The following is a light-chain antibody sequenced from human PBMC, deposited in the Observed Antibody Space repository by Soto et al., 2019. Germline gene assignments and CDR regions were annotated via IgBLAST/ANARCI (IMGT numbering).Light chain of an antibody. Sequence: QSVLTQARSVSGSPGQSVTISCTGTSSDVGGYNYVSWYQQHPGKAPNLMIYDVSKRPSGVPDRFSGSKSGNTASLTISGLQAEDEANYYCCSYAGSYVFGTGTKVTVL. CDR1: SSDVGGYNY. CDR2: DVS. J-gene: IGLJ1*01. V-gene: IGLV2-11*01. CDR3: CSYAGSYV.